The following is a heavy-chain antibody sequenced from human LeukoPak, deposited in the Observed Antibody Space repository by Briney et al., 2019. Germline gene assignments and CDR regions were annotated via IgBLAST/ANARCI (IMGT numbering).Heavy chain of an antibody. CDR1: GFTFSSYA. CDR3: AKDLGRSVGHTLSSTTCYGS. D-gene: IGHD2-2*01. V-gene: IGHV3-23*01. J-gene: IGHJ5*02. CDR2: LVGSGFTI. Sequence: GGSLRLSCAASGFTFSSYAMSWVRQAPGKGLEWVSTLVGSGFTIYYSDSVKGRFTISRDNSKNTVYLLMNSLRAEDTAVYYWAKDLGRSVGHTLSSTTCYGSWGQGTLVTVSS.